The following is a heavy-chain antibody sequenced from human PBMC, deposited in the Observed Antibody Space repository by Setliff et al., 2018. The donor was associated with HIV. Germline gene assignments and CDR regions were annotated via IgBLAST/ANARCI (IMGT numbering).Heavy chain of an antibody. J-gene: IGHJ5*01. CDR3: ARCRLNGGFNF. V-gene: IGHV4-59*01. Sequence: PSETLSLTCTVSGGSISTYYWSWIRQPPGKGLEWIGSIYFTGSSDNNPSLKSRVTLSVDTSKHQFSLKLSSVTAADTAVYYCARCRLNGGFNFWGQGTLVTVSS. CDR2: IYFTGSS. CDR1: GGSISTYY. D-gene: IGHD7-27*01.